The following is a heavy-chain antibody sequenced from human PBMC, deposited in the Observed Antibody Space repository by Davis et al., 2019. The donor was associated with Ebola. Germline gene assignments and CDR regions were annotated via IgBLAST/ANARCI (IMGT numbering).Heavy chain of an antibody. V-gene: IGHV3-48*03. J-gene: IGHJ6*02. CDR2: ISSSGSTI. D-gene: IGHD2-21*01. CDR3: ARWVYCGGDCSSGYYYYGMDV. CDR1: GFTFSSYE. Sequence: GESLKISCAASGFTFSSYEMNWVRQAPGKGLEWVSYISSSGSTIYYADSVKGRFTISRDNAKNSLYLQMNSLRAEDTAVYYCARWVYCGGDCSSGYYYYGMDVWGQGTTVTVSS.